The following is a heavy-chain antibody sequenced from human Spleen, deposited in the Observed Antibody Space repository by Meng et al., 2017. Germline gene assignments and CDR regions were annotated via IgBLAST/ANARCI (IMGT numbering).Heavy chain of an antibody. CDR3: ARDEDISAAGKLFGDY. CDR2: INPKSGDT. D-gene: IGHD6-13*01. V-gene: IGHV1-2*06. Sequence: VQLVQSGAEGKKPWASVKVSCKASGYTFPDYWLHWVRRAPGQGLEWMGRINPKSGDTHYAQRFQGRVTMTGDTSISTAYMELSGLRSDDTAMYYCARDEDISAAGKLFGDYWGQGTLVTVSS. CDR1: GYTFPDYW. J-gene: IGHJ4*02.